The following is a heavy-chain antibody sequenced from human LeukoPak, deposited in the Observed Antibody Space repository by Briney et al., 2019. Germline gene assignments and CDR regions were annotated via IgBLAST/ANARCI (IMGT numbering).Heavy chain of an antibody. D-gene: IGHD2-15*01. Sequence: PGGSLRLSCAASGFSLSDHYMDWVRQTPKKGLEWVGRTRNKANSYSTEYAASVQGRFTISRDDSESSMYLQMNSLRSEDTAVYYCARGARPLPRHYYYYYYMDVWGKGTTVTVSS. V-gene: IGHV3-72*01. CDR1: GFSLSDHY. CDR3: ARGARPLPRHYYYYYYMDV. CDR2: TRNKANSYST. J-gene: IGHJ6*03.